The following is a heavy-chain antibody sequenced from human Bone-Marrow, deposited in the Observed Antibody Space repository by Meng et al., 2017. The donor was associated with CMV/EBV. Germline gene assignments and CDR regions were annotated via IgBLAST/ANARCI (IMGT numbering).Heavy chain of an antibody. CDR1: GFTFSSYA. V-gene: IGHV3-30*04. D-gene: IGHD3-3*01. Sequence: GGSLRLSCAASGFTFSSYAMHWVRQAPGKGLEWVAVISYDGSNKYYADSVKGRFTISRDNSKNTLYLQMNSLRAEDTAVYYCAKVGPYYDFWSGYYFRDYYYYGMDVWGQGTTVTVSS. CDR2: ISYDGSNK. CDR3: AKVGPYYDFWSGYYFRDYYYYGMDV. J-gene: IGHJ6*02.